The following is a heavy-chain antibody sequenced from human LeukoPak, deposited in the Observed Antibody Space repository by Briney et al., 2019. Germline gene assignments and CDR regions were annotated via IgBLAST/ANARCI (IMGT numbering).Heavy chain of an antibody. V-gene: IGHV4-59*08. D-gene: IGHD6-6*01. Sequence: PSETLSPTCTVSGDSISGSYWSWIRQPPGKGLEWIGYIYYTGSTNYNPSLKSRVTISVDTSKNQFSLKLSSVTAADTAVYYCARRSTASTDFDYWGQGTLVTVSS. CDR2: IYYTGST. CDR3: ARRSTASTDFDY. J-gene: IGHJ4*02. CDR1: GDSISGSY.